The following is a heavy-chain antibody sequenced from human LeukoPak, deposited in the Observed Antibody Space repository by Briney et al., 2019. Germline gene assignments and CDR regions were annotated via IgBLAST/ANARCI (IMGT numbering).Heavy chain of an antibody. CDR3: ASQARGVGATPLDY. V-gene: IGHV3-21*01. J-gene: IGHJ4*02. D-gene: IGHD1-26*01. CDR2: ISSSSSYI. CDR1: GFTFSSHS. Sequence: GGSLRLSCAASGFTFSSHSMNWVRQAPGKGLEWVSSISSSSSYIYYADSVKGRFTISRDNAKNSLYLQMNSLRAEDTAVHYCASQARGVGATPLDYWGQGTLVTVSS.